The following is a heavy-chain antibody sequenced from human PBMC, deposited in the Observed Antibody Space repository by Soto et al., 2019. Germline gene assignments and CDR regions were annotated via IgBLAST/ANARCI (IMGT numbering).Heavy chain of an antibody. CDR3: ARGAAAGTSRFDY. CDR1: GFTFRTYS. CDR2: INSPGSTI. V-gene: IGHV3-48*02. Sequence: LRLSCAASGFTFRTYSMSRVRQAPGKGLERVSYINSPGSTIYYADSVRGRFTISRDNAKNSLYLQMNSLRDEDTAVYYCARGAAAGTSRFDYWGQGTLVTVSS. J-gene: IGHJ4*02. D-gene: IGHD6-13*01.